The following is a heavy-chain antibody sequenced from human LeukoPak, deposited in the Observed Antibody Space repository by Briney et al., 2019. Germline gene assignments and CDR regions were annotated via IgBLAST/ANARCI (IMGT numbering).Heavy chain of an antibody. D-gene: IGHD5-12*01. CDR2: IYHSGST. J-gene: IGHJ4*02. V-gene: IGHV4-30-2*01. CDR3: ARVRGYDFDY. Sequence: SQTLSLTCTVSGGSISSGGYYWSWIRQPPGKGLEWIGYIYHSGSTYYNPSLKSRVTISVDRSKNQFSLKLSSVTAADTAVYYCARVRGYDFDYWGQGTLVTVSS. CDR1: GGSISSGGYY.